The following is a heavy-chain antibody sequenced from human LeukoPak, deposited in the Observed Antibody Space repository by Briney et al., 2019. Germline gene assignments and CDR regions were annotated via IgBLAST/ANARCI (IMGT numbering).Heavy chain of an antibody. Sequence: PGGSLRLSCAASGFTFSSYWMSWVRQAPGKGLEWVSYISSSSSTIYYADSVKGRFTISRDNAKNSLYLQMNSLRAEDTAVYYCARFPNYYYDSSAYWDWGQGTLVTVSS. CDR2: ISSSSSTI. CDR3: ARFPNYYYDSSAYWD. CDR1: GFTFSSYW. D-gene: IGHD3-22*01. V-gene: IGHV3-48*01. J-gene: IGHJ4*02.